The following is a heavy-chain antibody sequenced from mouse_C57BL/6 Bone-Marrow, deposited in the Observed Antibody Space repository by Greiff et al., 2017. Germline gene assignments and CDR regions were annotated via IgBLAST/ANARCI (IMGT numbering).Heavy chain of an antibody. J-gene: IGHJ2*01. CDR3: ARVTTVVGNFDY. D-gene: IGHD1-1*01. CDR2: IYPGDGDT. V-gene: IGHV1-82*01. Sequence: QVQLQQSGPELVKPGASVKISCKASGYAFSSSWMNWVKQRPGKGLEWIGRIYPGDGDTNYNGKFKGKATLTADKSSSTAYMQLSSLTSEDAAVCFCARVTTVVGNFDYWGQGTTLTVSS. CDR1: GYAFSSSW.